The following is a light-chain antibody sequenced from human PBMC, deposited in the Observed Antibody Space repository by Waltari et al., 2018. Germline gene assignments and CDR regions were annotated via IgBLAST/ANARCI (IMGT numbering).Light chain of an antibody. CDR2: AS. CDR3: HQSGGSQRT. V-gene: IGKV1-6*01. J-gene: IGKJ4*01. Sequence: AIQMTQSPSSLSAYVGDRVTITCRASQGIRTELGWYQQIPGTAPKLLIYASTLEFGVPSRFSGSGSGTDFSLTIDGLQPEDFAVYYCHQSGGSQRTFGGGTKLEIK. CDR1: QGIRTE.